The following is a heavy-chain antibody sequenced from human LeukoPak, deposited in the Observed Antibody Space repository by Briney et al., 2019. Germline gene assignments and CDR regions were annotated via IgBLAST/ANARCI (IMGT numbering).Heavy chain of an antibody. D-gene: IGHD4-23*01. CDR3: AKKSPQETTVGPYWYLGL. CDR1: GFTFSSYG. CDR2: ISYDGSNK. J-gene: IGHJ2*01. Sequence: GGSLRLSCAASGFTFSSYGMHWVRQAPGKGLEWVAVISYDGSNKYYADSVKGRFTISRDNSKNTLYLQMNSLRVEDTAVYYCAKKSPQETTVGPYWYLGLWGRGALVTVSS. V-gene: IGHV3-30*18.